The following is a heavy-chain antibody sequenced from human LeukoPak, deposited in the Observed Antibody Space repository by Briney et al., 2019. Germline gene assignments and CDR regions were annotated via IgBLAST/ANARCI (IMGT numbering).Heavy chain of an antibody. J-gene: IGHJ4*02. V-gene: IGHV3-74*01. CDR3: ARGDSSGYFFLVSQSLDY. Sequence: GGSLRLSCAASGFTFSSYWMHWVRQAPGKGLVWVSRINSDGSSTRYADSVKGRFTISRDNTKNTLYLQMNSLRAEDTAVYYCARGDSSGYFFLVSQSLDYWGQGTLVTVSS. CDR2: INSDGSST. CDR1: GFTFSSYW. D-gene: IGHD3-22*01.